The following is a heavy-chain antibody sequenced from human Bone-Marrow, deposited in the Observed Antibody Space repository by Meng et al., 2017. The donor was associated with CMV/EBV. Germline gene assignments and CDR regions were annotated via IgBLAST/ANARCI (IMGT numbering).Heavy chain of an antibody. V-gene: IGHV4-39*07. CDR1: YGSINVKNYY. J-gene: IGHJ4*02. CDR2: VYYTGTT. D-gene: IGHD3-3*01. CDR3: ARNPYNCWSGAPV. Sequence: GSLRLSCSVPYGSINVKNYYWAWIRQSPGKGLEWIGSVYYTGTTSLNSSFKSRVSISVDTSNNQFSLKMNSVTAADTAVYYCARNPYNCWSGAPVWGQGKLVTVSS.